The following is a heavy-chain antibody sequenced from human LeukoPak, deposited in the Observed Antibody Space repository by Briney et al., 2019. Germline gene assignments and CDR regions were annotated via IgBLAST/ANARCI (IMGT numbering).Heavy chain of an antibody. CDR2: IYYSGST. CDR1: GVSISSSSYY. V-gene: IGHV4-39*01. Sequence: SETLSLTCTVSGVSISSSSYYWGWIRQPPGKGLEWIGSIYYSGSTYYNPSLKSRVTISVDTSKNQFSLKLSSVTAADTAVYYCARRMKTRNFDIWGQGTMVTVSS. J-gene: IGHJ3*02. CDR3: ARRMKTRNFDI.